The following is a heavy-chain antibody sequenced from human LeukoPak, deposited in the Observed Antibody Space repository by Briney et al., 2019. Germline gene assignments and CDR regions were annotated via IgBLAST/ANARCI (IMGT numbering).Heavy chain of an antibody. CDR2: IYPGDSDT. Sequence: GESLRISCKGSGYTFTNYWIGWVRQMPGKGLEWMGLIYPGDSDTRYSPSFQGQVTISADKSISTAYLQWSGLKASDTAMYYCARLEGDSTTWYDYWGQGTLVTVSS. J-gene: IGHJ4*02. CDR1: GYTFTNYW. D-gene: IGHD6-13*01. V-gene: IGHV5-51*01. CDR3: ARLEGDSTTWYDY.